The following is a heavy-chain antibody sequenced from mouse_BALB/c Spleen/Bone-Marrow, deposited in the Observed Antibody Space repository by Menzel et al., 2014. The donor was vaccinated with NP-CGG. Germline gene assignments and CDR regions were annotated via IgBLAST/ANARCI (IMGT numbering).Heavy chain of an antibody. CDR3: ARVLRWSLDY. V-gene: IGHV1-4*01. J-gene: IGHJ2*01. CDR2: INPSSNYT. D-gene: IGHD6-2*01. CDR1: GYTFXSYT. Sequence: QVQLKESGAELARPGASVKMSCKASGYTFXSYTMHWVKQRPGQGLEWIGFINPSSNYTNYNQKFKDKATLTADKSSSTAYMQLSSLTSEDSAVYYCARVLRWSLDYWGQGTTLTVSS.